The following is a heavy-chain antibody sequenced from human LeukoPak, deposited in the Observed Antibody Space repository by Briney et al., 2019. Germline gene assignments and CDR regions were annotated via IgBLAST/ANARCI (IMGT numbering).Heavy chain of an antibody. J-gene: IGHJ4*02. CDR2: IYYSGST. CDR3: ARESGYSSSWTRFDY. D-gene: IGHD6-13*01. Sequence: PSQTLSLTCAVSGGSISSGPHYWSWIRQHPGKGLEWIGYIYYSGSTYYNPSLKSRVTISVDTSKNQFSLKLSSVTAADTAVYYCARESGYSSSWTRFDYWGQGTLVTVSS. CDR1: GGSISSGPHY. V-gene: IGHV4-31*11.